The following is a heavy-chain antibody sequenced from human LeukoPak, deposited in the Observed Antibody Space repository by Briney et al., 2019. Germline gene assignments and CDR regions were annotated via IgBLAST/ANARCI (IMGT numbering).Heavy chain of an antibody. Sequence: GGSLRLSCAASGLPFSRYAMSWVRQAPGKGLEWVSVIGGSGGSTYYAASVKGRFTISRDNSKNTLYLQMNSLRAEDTAVYYCAKGNTPSGSYPDWDYWGQGTLVTVSS. CDR3: AKGNTPSGSYPDWDY. CDR2: IGGSGGST. V-gene: IGHV3-23*01. D-gene: IGHD1-26*01. CDR1: GLPFSRYA. J-gene: IGHJ4*02.